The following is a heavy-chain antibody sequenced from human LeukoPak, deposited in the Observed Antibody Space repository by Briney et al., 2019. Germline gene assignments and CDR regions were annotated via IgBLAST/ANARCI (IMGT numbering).Heavy chain of an antibody. CDR1: GYAFTSYD. V-gene: IGHV1-8*01. Sequence: ASVKVSCKASGYAFTSYDINWVRQATGQGLEWMGWMNPNSGNTGYAQKFQGRVTMTRNTSISTAYMELSSLRSEDTAVYYCARGGISGIHYYDSSGYSDYWGQGTLVTVSS. J-gene: IGHJ4*02. D-gene: IGHD3-22*01. CDR3: ARGGISGIHYYDSSGYSDY. CDR2: MNPNSGNT.